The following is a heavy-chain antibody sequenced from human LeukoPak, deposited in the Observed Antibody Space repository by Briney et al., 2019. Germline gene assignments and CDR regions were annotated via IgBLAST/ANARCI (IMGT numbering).Heavy chain of an antibody. V-gene: IGHV4-61*02. J-gene: IGHJ3*02. D-gene: IGHD3-22*01. CDR1: GGSISSGSYY. Sequence: PSETLSLTCTVSGGSISSGSYYWSWIRQPAGKGPEWTGRIYTSGSTNYNPSLKSRVTISVDTSKNQFSLKLSSVTAADTAVYYCARDSLVVDPPDDAFDIWGQGTMVTVS. CDR3: ARDSLVVDPPDDAFDI. CDR2: IYTSGST.